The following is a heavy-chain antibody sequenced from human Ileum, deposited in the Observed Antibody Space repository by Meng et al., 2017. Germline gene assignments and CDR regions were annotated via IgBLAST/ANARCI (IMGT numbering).Heavy chain of an antibody. J-gene: IGHJ6*02. CDR1: GFTFRSYE. D-gene: IGHD2-8*01. Sequence: GESLKISCAASGFTFRSYEMNWVRQAPGKGLEWVSYISSSGSTIYYADSVKGRFTISRDNAKNSLYLQMNSLRAEDTAVYYCARDQWGDVWGQGTTVTVSS. CDR3: ARDQWGDV. V-gene: IGHV3-48*03. CDR2: ISSSGSTI.